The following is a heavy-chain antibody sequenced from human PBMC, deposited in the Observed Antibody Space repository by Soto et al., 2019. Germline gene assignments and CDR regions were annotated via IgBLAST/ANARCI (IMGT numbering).Heavy chain of an antibody. CDR1: GGSISSGGYY. Sequence: QVQLQESGPGLVKPSQTLSLTCTVSGGSISSGGYYWSWLRQHPGQGLEWIGSIYYSGSTYYNPSLKSHVTISVDPSTNQFPLKLSSVSAAPTAVYDCARSGTDMVNLVDAFDIWGQWTMVTVSS. J-gene: IGHJ3*02. CDR3: ARSGTDMVNLVDAFDI. D-gene: IGHD5-18*01. V-gene: IGHV4-31*01. CDR2: IYYSGST.